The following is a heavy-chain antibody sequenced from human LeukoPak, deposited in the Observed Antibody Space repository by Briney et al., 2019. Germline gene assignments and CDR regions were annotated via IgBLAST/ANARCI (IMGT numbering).Heavy chain of an antibody. Sequence: SETLSLTCTVSGGSISSYYWSWIRQPPGKGLEWIGYIYYSGSTNYNPSLKSRVTIPVDTSKNQFSLKLSSVTAADTAVYYCASAFMVRGVIGLFDYWGQGTLVTVSS. J-gene: IGHJ4*02. CDR3: ASAFMVRGVIGLFDY. D-gene: IGHD3-10*01. V-gene: IGHV4-59*01. CDR2: IYYSGST. CDR1: GGSISSYY.